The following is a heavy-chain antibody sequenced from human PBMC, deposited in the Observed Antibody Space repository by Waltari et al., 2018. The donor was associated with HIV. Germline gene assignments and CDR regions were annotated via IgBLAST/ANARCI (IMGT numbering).Heavy chain of an antibody. CDR2: IYYSGST. V-gene: IGHV4-31*03. CDR1: GGSISSGGYY. CDR3: ARVRYCSSTSCYFNWFDP. D-gene: IGHD2-2*01. Sequence: QVQLQESGPGLVKPSQTLSLTCTVSGGSISSGGYYWSWIRQHPGKGLEWIGYIYYSGSTYYNPSLKSRVTISVDTSKNQFSLKLSSVTAADTAVYYCARVRYCSSTSCYFNWFDPWGQGTLVTVSS. J-gene: IGHJ5*02.